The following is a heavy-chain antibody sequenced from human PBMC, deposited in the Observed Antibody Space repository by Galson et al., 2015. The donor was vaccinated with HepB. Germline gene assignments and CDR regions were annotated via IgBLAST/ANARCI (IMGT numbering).Heavy chain of an antibody. CDR1: GFTFSDYG. Sequence: SLRLSCAVSGFTFSDYGMNRVRQAPGKGLEWVALISYDGTNKYYVESVKGRFTLSRDNSKNTLYLQMNSLRVEDTAVYFCARDRGRLRNLNSDYWGQGTLVTVSS. J-gene: IGHJ4*02. CDR2: ISYDGTNK. V-gene: IGHV3-30*03. D-gene: IGHD3-10*01. CDR3: ARDRGRLRNLNSDY.